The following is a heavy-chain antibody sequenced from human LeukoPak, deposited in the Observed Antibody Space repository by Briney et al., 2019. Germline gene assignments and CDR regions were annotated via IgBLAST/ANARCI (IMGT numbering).Heavy chain of an antibody. V-gene: IGHV4-59*01. D-gene: IGHD6-6*01. J-gene: IGHJ3*02. CDR1: GGSISSYY. CDR2: IYYSGST. Sequence: SETLSLTCTVSGGSISSYYWSWIRQPPGKGLEWIGYIYYSGSTNYNPSLKSRVTISVDTSKNQFSLKLSSVTAADTAVYYCARDGAAHRAPGAFDIWGQGTMVTVSS. CDR3: ARDGAAHRAPGAFDI.